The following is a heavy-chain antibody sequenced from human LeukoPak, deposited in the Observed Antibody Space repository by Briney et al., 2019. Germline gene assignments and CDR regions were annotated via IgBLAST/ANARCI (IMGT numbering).Heavy chain of an antibody. Sequence: GRSLRLSCAASGSTFSSYAMHWVRQAPGKGLEWVAVISYDGSNKYYTDSVKGRFTISRDNSKNTLYLQMNSLRAEDTAVNYCARESRQWLTTDYWGQGTLVTVSS. V-gene: IGHV3-30-3*01. CDR1: GSTFSSYA. J-gene: IGHJ4*02. CDR2: ISYDGSNK. CDR3: ARESRQWLTTDY. D-gene: IGHD6-19*01.